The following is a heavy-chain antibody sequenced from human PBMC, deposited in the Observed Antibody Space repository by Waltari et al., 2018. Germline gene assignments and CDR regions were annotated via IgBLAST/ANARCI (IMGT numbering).Heavy chain of an antibody. CDR2: IIPILGIA. Sequence: QVQLVQSGAEVKKPGSSVKVSCKASGGTFSSYAISWVRQAPGQGLEWMGGIIPILGIANYAQKFQGRVTITADKSTSTAYMELSSLRSEDTAVYYCARIRGVVTKHSKGIVDVWGQGTTVTVSS. CDR1: GGTFSSYA. J-gene: IGHJ6*02. V-gene: IGHV1-69*10. CDR3: ARIRGVVTKHSKGIVDV. D-gene: IGHD3-3*01.